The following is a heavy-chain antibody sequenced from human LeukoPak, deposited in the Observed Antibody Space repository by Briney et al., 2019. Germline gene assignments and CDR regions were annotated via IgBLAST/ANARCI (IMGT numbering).Heavy chain of an antibody. CDR3: ARDRRGYCSSTSCLNWFDP. Sequence: SETLFLTCTVSGGSISSGVYYWSWIRQHPGKGLEWFGYIYYSGSTYYNPSLKSRVTISVDTSKNQFSLKLSSVTAADTAVYYCARDRRGYCSSTSCLNWFDPWGQGTLVTVSS. J-gene: IGHJ5*02. CDR1: GGSISSGVYY. V-gene: IGHV4-31*03. D-gene: IGHD2-2*03. CDR2: IYYSGST.